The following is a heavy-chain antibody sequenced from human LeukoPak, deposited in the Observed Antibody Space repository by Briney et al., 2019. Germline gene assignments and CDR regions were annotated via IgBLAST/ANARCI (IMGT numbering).Heavy chain of an antibody. CDR3: ASITGITMIVVDLRAGDY. V-gene: IGHV3-30-3*01. CDR1: GFTFSSYA. J-gene: IGHJ4*02. D-gene: IGHD3-22*01. CDR2: ISYDGSNK. Sequence: SGGSLRLSCAASGFTFSSYAMHWVRQAPGKGLEWVAVISYDGSNKYYADSVKGRFTISRDNSKNTLYPQMNSLRAEDTAVYYCASITGITMIVVDLRAGDYWGQGTLVTVSS.